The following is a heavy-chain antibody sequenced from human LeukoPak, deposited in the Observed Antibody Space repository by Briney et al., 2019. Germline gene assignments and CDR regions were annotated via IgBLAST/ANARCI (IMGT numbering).Heavy chain of an antibody. CDR1: GFTFSSYG. Sequence: GGSLRLSCAASGFTFSSYGMHWVRQAPGKGLEWVAFIRYDGSNKYYADSVKGRFTISRDNSKNTLYLQMNSLRAEDTAVYYCTGGYYDSSGYYSWGQGTLVTVSS. D-gene: IGHD3-22*01. J-gene: IGHJ4*02. CDR3: TGGYYDSSGYYS. CDR2: IRYDGSNK. V-gene: IGHV3-30*02.